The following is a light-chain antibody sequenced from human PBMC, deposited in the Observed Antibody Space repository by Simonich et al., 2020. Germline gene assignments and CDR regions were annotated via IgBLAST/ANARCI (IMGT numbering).Light chain of an antibody. J-gene: IGKJ4*01. Sequence: IVMTQSPDSLAVYLGARATINCKSSQSVLYSSHNKNYLAWYQQKQGQPPKLLIYWASTRESGVPDRFSGSGSGTDFTLTISSLQAEDVAVYYCQQYYSTPLTFGGGTKVEIK. CDR2: WAS. CDR3: QQYYSTPLT. V-gene: IGKV4-1*01. CDR1: QSVLYSSHNKNY.